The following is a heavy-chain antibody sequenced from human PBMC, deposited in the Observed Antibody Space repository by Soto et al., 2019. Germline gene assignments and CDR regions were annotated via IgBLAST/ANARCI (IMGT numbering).Heavy chain of an antibody. Sequence: PSETLSLTCSVSGGSISSYYWSWIRQPPGKGLEWIGYIYYSGSTNYNPSLKSRVTISVDTSKNQFSLKLTSVTAADTAVYYCARRSLTGYLNYFDYWGQGTLVTVSS. CDR1: GGSISSYY. V-gene: IGHV4-59*08. CDR3: ARRSLTGYLNYFDY. D-gene: IGHD3-9*01. J-gene: IGHJ4*02. CDR2: IYYSGST.